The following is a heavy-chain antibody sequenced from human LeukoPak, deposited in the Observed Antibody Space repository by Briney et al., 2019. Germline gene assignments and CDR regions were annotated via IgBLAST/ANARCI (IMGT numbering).Heavy chain of an antibody. D-gene: IGHD6-13*01. CDR1: VFTFTSYW. CDR2: ISGSGGST. V-gene: IGHV3-23*01. CDR3: AKEYSSSWYAFDI. J-gene: IGHJ3*02. Sequence: GGSLRLSCAVTVFTFTSYWMSWVRQAPGKGLEWVSAISGSGGSTYYADSVKGRFTISRDNSKNTLYLQMNSLRAEDTAVYYCAKEYSSSWYAFDIWGQGTMVTVSS.